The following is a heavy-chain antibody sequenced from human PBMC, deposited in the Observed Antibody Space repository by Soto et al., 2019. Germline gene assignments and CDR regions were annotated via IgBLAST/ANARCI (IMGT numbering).Heavy chain of an antibody. Sequence: SVKVSCKASGGTFSSYAISWVRQAPGQGLEWMGGIVPIFGTANYAQKFQGRVTITADESTSTAYMELSSLRSEDTAVYYRAIHSGSYYPFDYWGQGTLVTVSS. J-gene: IGHJ4*02. V-gene: IGHV1-69*13. D-gene: IGHD1-26*01. CDR3: AIHSGSYYPFDY. CDR2: IVPIFGTA. CDR1: GGTFSSYA.